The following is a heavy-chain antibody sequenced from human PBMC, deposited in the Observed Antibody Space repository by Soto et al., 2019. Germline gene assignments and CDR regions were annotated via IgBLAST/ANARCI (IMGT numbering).Heavy chain of an antibody. D-gene: IGHD3-16*02. CDR1: DSSICNYY. CDR3: AKGRLGVLSPIHS. J-gene: IGHJ5*02. V-gene: IGHV4-59*03. CDR2: IYYTGNS. Sequence: PLETLSLTCTVSDSSICNYYWSWISKSPGKGLEWIGYIYYTGNSKYHPSLKSRVTISVDTSKNQFSLKLTSLTAADTALYYCAKGRLGVLSPIHSWGPGILVTVSS.